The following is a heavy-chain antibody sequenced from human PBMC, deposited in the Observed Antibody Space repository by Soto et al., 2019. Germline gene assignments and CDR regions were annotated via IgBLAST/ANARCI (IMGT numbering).Heavy chain of an antibody. Sequence: PGGSLRLSCAASGFTFSNYWMTWVRQAPGKGLEWVATIHQDGSEKYYVDSVKGRFTTSRDNAKNSLYVQVNSLRVEDTAVYYCAKPRRLYSSSSGFDYWGQGTLVTVSS. CDR3: AKPRRLYSSSSGFDY. CDR1: GFTFSNYW. J-gene: IGHJ4*02. CDR2: IHQDGSEK. V-gene: IGHV3-7*01. D-gene: IGHD6-6*01.